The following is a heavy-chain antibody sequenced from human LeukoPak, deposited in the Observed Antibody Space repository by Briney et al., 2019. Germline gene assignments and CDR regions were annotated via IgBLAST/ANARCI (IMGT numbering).Heavy chain of an antibody. CDR3: ATSTVAKYDY. CDR1: GFTFSSYA. D-gene: IGHD4-11*01. CDR2: ISGSGDST. J-gene: IGHJ4*02. V-gene: IGHV3-23*01. Sequence: PGGSLRLSCAASGFTFSSYAMHWVRQAPGKGLEWVSAISGSGDSTFNADSVKGRFTISRDNSKNTLYLQMNSLRAEDTALYYCATSTVAKYDYWGQGTLVAVSS.